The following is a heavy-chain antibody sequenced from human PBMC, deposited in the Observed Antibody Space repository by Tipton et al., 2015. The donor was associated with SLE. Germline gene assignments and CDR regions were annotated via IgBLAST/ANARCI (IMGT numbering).Heavy chain of an antibody. Sequence: TLSLTCAVYGGSFSGYYWSWIRQPPGKWLAWIGEINHSGSTNYNPSLKSRVTISVDTSKNQFSLKLSTVTAADTAVYFCARGRVLWPFDYWGQGTLVTVSS. V-gene: IGHV4-34*01. D-gene: IGHD2-21*01. CDR2: INHSGST. J-gene: IGHJ4*02. CDR1: GGSFSGYY. CDR3: ARGRVLWPFDY.